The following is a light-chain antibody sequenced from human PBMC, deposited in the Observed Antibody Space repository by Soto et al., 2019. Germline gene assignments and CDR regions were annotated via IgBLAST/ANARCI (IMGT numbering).Light chain of an antibody. V-gene: IGLV2-11*01. CDR3: CSYAGNSLWV. CDR2: DVI. Sequence: QSVLTQPRSVSGSPGQSVTISCTGTSSDVGGSNLVSWYQQRAGRAPKLVIYDVIKRPSGVPDRFSGSKSGNTASLTISGLQVEDEADYYCCSYAGNSLWVFGGGTKLTVL. CDR1: SSDVGGSNL. J-gene: IGLJ3*02.